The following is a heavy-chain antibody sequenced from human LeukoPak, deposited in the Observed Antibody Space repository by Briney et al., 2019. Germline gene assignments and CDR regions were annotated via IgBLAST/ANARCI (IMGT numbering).Heavy chain of an antibody. CDR1: GFAFDEHG. CDR3: ARAPITSPFYFDY. Sequence: PGGSLRLSCTASGFAFDEHGMSWVRQVPGKWLDWVSGINWSGGSTGYADPLRGRFTISRDNAKNSLYLQMDSLRAEDTALYYCARAPITSPFYFDYWGQGTLVTVSS. D-gene: IGHD2-2*01. V-gene: IGHV3-20*04. J-gene: IGHJ4*02. CDR2: INWSGGST.